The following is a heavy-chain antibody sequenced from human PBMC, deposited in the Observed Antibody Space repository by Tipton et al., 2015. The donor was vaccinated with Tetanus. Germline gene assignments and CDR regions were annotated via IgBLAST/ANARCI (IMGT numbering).Heavy chain of an antibody. D-gene: IGHD3-3*01. CDR3: ARSATYYDFWSGYSSGGMDV. V-gene: IGHV4-31*03. J-gene: IGHJ6*02. CDR1: GGSISSGGYY. CDR2: IYYSGST. Sequence: TLSLTCTVSGGSISSGGYYWSWIRQHPGKGLEWIGYIYYSGSTYYNPSLKSRVTISVDTSKNQFSLKLSSVTAADTAVYYCARSATYYDFWSGYSSGGMDVWGQGTTVTVSS.